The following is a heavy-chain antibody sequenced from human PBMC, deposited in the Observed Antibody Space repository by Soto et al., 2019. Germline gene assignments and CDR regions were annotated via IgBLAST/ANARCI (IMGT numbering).Heavy chain of an antibody. J-gene: IGHJ6*02. CDR1: GFTFSDYY. CDR2: ISSSSTYT. Sequence: PGGSLRLSCAASGFTFSDYYINWIRQAPGKGLEWVSYISSSSTYTSYADSVKGRFTISRDNVKNSLFLQMNSLRAEDAAVYYCARVHRYSSGWYAGYYGMDVWGQGTTVTVSS. CDR3: ARVHRYSSGWYAGYYGMDV. V-gene: IGHV3-11*06. D-gene: IGHD6-19*01.